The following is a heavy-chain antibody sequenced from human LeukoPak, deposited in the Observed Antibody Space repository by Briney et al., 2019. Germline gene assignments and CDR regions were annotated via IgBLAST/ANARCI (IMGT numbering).Heavy chain of an antibody. V-gene: IGHV4-34*01. J-gene: IGHJ4*02. CDR3: ASHRIAVAGRSFDY. CDR1: GGSFSGYY. D-gene: IGHD6-19*01. Sequence: SETLSLTCAVYGGSFSGYYWSWIRQPPGKGLEWIGEINHSGSTNYNPSLKSRVTISVDTSKNQFSLKLSSVTAADTAVYYCASHRIAVAGRSFDYWGQGTLVTVSS. CDR2: INHSGST.